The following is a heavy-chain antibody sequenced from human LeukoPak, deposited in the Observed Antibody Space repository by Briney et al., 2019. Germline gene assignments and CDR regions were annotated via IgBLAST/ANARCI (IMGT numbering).Heavy chain of an antibody. D-gene: IGHD6-13*01. J-gene: IGHJ6*02. Sequence: ASVKVSCKASGYTFTSYGISWVRQAPGQGLEWMGWISAYNGNTNYAQKLQGRVTMTTDTSTSTAYMELRSLRSDDTAVYYCARDLSLSSDSSSRGNYYYGMDVWGQGTTVTVSS. CDR3: ARDLSLSSDSSSRGNYYYGMDV. CDR2: ISAYNGNT. V-gene: IGHV1-18*01. CDR1: GYTFTSYG.